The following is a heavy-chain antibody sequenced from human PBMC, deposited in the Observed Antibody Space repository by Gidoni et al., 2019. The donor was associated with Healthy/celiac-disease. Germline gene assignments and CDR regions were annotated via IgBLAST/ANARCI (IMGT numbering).Heavy chain of an antibody. D-gene: IGHD6-6*01. J-gene: IGHJ3*02. Sequence: EVQLVESGGGLVQPGGSLRLSCAASRFTFIRARRNWVRQAPGKGLECVSSISSSSSYIYYADSVKGRFTISRDNAKNSLYLQMNSLRAEDTAVYYCARDETTDSSSSPLDAFDIWGQGTMVTVSS. V-gene: IGHV3-21*01. CDR1: RFTFIRAR. CDR3: ARDETTDSSSSPLDAFDI. CDR2: ISSSSSYI.